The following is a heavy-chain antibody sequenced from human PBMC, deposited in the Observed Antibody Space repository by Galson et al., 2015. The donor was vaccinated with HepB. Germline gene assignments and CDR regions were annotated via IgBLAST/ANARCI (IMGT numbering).Heavy chain of an antibody. V-gene: IGHV3-21*01. CDR1: GFTFSSYS. CDR2: ISSSSSYI. D-gene: IGHD2-8*01. J-gene: IGHJ4*02. CDR3: AREGGYCTNGVCYIDY. Sequence: SLRLSCAASGFTFSSYSMNWVRQAPGKGLEWVSSISSSSSYIYYADSVKGRFTISRDNAKNSLYLQINSLRAEDTAVYYCAREGGYCTNGVCYIDYWGQGTLVTVSS.